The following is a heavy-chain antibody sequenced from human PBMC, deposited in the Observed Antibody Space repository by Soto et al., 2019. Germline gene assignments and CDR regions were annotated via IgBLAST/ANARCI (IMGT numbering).Heavy chain of an antibody. CDR2: ISYDGSNK. J-gene: IGHJ6*02. CDR1: GFTFSSYA. CDR3: ASHSSGWELYYYGMDV. D-gene: IGHD6-19*01. Sequence: PGGSLRLSCAASGFTFSSYAMHWVRQAPGKGLEWVAVISYDGSNKYYADSVKGRFTISRDNSKNTLYLQMNSLRAEDTAVYYCASHSSGWELYYYGMDVWGQGTTVTVSS. V-gene: IGHV3-30-3*01.